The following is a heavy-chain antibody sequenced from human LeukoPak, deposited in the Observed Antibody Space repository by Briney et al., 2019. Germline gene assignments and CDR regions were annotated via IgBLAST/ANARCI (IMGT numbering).Heavy chain of an antibody. J-gene: IGHJ4*02. CDR2: IKEDGSEK. Sequence: PGGSLRLSCAASGLTFSSYWMSWVRQAPGKGLEWVANIKEDGSEKYYVDSVKGRFTISRDNAKNSLYLQMNSLRAEDTAVYYCARAVAVTKCFDSWGQGTLVTVSS. CDR1: GLTFSSYW. CDR3: ARAVAVTKCFDS. V-gene: IGHV3-7*01. D-gene: IGHD4-17*01.